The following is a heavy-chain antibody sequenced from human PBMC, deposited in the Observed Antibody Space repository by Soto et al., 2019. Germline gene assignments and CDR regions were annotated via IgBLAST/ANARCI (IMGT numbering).Heavy chain of an antibody. CDR2: ICYAGSNK. Sequence: QVQLVESGGGVGQPGRCLRVSCAANGITFSSYGIHWVRQAPGKGLEGVAVICYAGSNKYYADSVKVRFSISRDNSKNTVHLQMNSLTAEDTAEYHCSRDWNGMDVWGQGTTVTVSS. D-gene: IGHD3-3*01. J-gene: IGHJ6*02. V-gene: IGHV3-33*01. CDR1: GITFSSYG. CDR3: SRDWNGMDV.